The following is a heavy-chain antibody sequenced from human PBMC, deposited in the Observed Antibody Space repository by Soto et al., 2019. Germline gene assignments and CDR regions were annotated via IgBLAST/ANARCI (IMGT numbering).Heavy chain of an antibody. V-gene: IGHV4-4*07. J-gene: IGHJ4*02. CDR3: ARDRRYDFWSGYQNFDY. Sequence: SETLSLTCTVSGGSISSYYWSWIRQPAGKGLEWIGRIYTSGSTNYNPSLKSRVTMSVDTSKNQFSLKLSSVTAADTAVYYCARDRRYDFWSGYQNFDYWGQGTLVTVSS. D-gene: IGHD3-3*01. CDR1: GGSISSYY. CDR2: IYTSGST.